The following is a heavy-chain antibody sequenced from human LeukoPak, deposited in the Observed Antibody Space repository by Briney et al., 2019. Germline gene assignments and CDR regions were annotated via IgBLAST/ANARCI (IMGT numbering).Heavy chain of an antibody. J-gene: IGHJ3*02. CDR1: GGTFSSYA. CDR2: IIPILGIA. CDR3: ARGGSVAATPHDAFDI. Sequence: ASVKVSCKASGGTFSSYAISWVRQAPGQGLEWMGRIIPILGIANYAQKFQGRVTITADKSTSTAYMELSSLRSEDTAVYYCARGGSVAATPHDAFDIWGQGTMVTVSS. V-gene: IGHV1-69*04. D-gene: IGHD2-15*01.